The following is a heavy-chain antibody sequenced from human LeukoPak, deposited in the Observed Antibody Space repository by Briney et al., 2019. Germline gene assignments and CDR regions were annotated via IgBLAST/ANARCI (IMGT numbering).Heavy chain of an antibody. D-gene: IGHD5-18*01. CDR1: EFTFSDYY. Sequence: GGSLRLSCAASEFTFSDYYMSWIRQAPGKGLEWVSYISYSGDTIYYADSVKGRFTVSRDNAKNSLYLQMNSLRAEDTAVYYCARDFVDTAMVTPGYWGQGTLVTVSS. J-gene: IGHJ4*02. CDR2: ISYSGDTI. V-gene: IGHV3-11*01. CDR3: ARDFVDTAMVTPGY.